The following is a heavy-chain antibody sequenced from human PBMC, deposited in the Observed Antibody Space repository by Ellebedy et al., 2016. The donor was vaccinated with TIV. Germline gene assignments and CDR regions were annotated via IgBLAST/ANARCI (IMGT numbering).Heavy chain of an antibody. CDR3: TRDPGRRDDL. CDR1: GFTFSSYW. CDR2: IKTDGSEK. V-gene: IGHV3-7*03. Sequence: GESLKISCAASGFTFSSYWMTWVRQVPGKGLEWVASIKTDGSEKFYVDSVRGRFTISRDNAENSVFLQMSSLGADDTALYYCTRDPGRRDDLWGQGTLVTVSS. J-gene: IGHJ5*02.